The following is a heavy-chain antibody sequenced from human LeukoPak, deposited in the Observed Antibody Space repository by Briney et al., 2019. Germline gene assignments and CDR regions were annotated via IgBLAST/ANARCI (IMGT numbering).Heavy chain of an antibody. CDR1: GFTFSNYA. CDR3: VKDRPCETCMPMDA. Sequence: PGGSLRLSCAASGFTFSNYAMSWVRQAPGKGLEWVPTLSGSGSSTFYADSVRGRFSISRDNSKDTVYLQMNSLRAEDTAIYYCVKDRPCETCMPMDAWGQGTTVTVSS. D-gene: IGHD2-2*01. CDR2: LSGSGSST. V-gene: IGHV3-23*01. J-gene: IGHJ6*02.